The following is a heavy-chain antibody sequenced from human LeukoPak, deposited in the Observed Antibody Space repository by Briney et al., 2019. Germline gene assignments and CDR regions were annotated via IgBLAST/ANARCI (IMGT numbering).Heavy chain of an antibody. CDR1: GYTFTNYW. Sequence: GESLKISCKGSGYTFTNYWIAWVRQMTGEGLEWMGMIYPGDSDSRYSPSFQGQVTFSADKSISTAYLQWSSLKASDSAMYYCVRESGYSSGWYPYWGQGTLVTVSS. CDR3: VRESGYSSGWYPY. D-gene: IGHD6-19*01. CDR2: IYPGDSDS. J-gene: IGHJ4*02. V-gene: IGHV5-51*01.